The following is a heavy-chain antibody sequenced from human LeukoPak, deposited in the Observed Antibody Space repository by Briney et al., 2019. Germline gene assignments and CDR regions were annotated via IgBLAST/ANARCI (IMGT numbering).Heavy chain of an antibody. D-gene: IGHD3-3*01. J-gene: IGHJ4*02. CDR2: INHSGST. CDR1: GGSFNDYY. CDR3: ARGGSIFGVVTQGVFDY. Sequence: SETVSLTCAVYGGSFNDYYWGWIRQPPGKGLEWIGEINHSGSTNYNPSLKSRVTISVDTSKNQFSLKLSSVTAADTAVYYCARGGSIFGVVTQGVFDYWGQGTLVTVSS. V-gene: IGHV4-34*01.